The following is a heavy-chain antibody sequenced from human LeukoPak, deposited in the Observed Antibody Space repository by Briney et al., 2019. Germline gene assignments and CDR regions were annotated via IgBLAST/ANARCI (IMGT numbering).Heavy chain of an antibody. CDR1: GYILTTYY. CDR3: ASVYLYGMDV. CDR2: INPSGGGT. V-gene: IGHV1-46*01. D-gene: IGHD2-8*01. J-gene: IGHJ6*02. Sequence: GASVKVSCKASGYILTTYYMHWVRQAPGQGLEWMAIINPSGGGTKYAQKFQGRVTMTRDTPTNTVYMELSSLRTEDTAVYYCASVYLYGMDVWGQGTTVTVSS.